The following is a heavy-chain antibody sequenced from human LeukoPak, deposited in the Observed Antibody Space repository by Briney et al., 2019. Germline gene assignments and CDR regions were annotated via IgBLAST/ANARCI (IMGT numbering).Heavy chain of an antibody. V-gene: IGHV1-2*02. CDR2: INPNSGGT. CDR3: VRGVSGGYGY. J-gene: IGHJ4*02. Sequence: ASVKVSCKASGYTFTSYGISWVRQAPGQGLEWMGWINPNSGGTNYAQKFQGRVTMTRDTSISTAYMELSRLRSDDTAVYYCVRGVSGGYGYWGQGTLVTVSS. CDR1: GYTFTSYG. D-gene: IGHD3-10*01.